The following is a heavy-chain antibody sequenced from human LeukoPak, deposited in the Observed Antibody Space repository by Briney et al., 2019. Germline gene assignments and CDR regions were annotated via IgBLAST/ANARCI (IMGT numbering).Heavy chain of an antibody. D-gene: IGHD1-14*01. CDR2: IGPTGFDR. V-gene: IGHV3-21*06. CDR1: GLTFSTSG. CDR3: ATETNGRHYDY. Sequence: GGSLRLSCTPSGLTFSTSGFNWVRQAPGKGLEWVASIGPTGFDRYHADSMKGRFTISRDNANNFLYLQMDSLRAEDTAVYYCATETNGRHYDYWGQGTLLTVSS. J-gene: IGHJ4*02.